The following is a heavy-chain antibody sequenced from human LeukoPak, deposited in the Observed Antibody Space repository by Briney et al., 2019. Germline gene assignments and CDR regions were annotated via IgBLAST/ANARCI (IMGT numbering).Heavy chain of an antibody. CDR1: KFAFNNAW. Sequence: GGSLRLSCAASKFAFNNAWMSWFRQAPGKGLEWVGHIKSKTDGGTTDNAAPVQGRFTISRDDSKDRLYLQMNSLKTEDTAVYYCTAVPHDSAVWGQGTLVTVSS. V-gene: IGHV3-15*01. J-gene: IGHJ4*02. CDR3: TAVPHDSAV. D-gene: IGHD3-22*01. CDR2: IKSKTDGGTT.